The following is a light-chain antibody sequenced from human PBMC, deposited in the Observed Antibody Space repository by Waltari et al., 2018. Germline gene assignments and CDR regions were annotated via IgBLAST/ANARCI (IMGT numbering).Light chain of an antibody. CDR3: QVWDSRSDHVV. J-gene: IGLJ2*01. CDR2: DDR. Sequence: SYVLTQPPSVSVAPGKTATITCGGTNIGSYSVHWYQHRPGQAPVLVVHDDRDRPSGIPERFSGSTSGKSATLTITRVEAGDEADYYCQVWDSRSDHVVFGGGTKLTVL. V-gene: IGLV3-21*01. CDR1: NIGSYS.